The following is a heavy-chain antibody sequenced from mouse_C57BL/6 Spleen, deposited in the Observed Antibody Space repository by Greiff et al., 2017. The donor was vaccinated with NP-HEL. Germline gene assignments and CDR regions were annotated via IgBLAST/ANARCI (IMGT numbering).Heavy chain of an antibody. J-gene: IGHJ2*01. Sequence: EVQVVESGEGLVKPGGSLKLSCAASGFTFSSYAMSWVRQTPEKRLEWVAYISSGGDYIYYADTVKGRFTITRDNARNTLYLQMSSLKSEDTAMYYCTRGNYYGCFDYWGQGTTLTVSS. V-gene: IGHV5-9-1*02. CDR2: ISSGGDYI. D-gene: IGHD1-1*01. CDR3: TRGNYYGCFDY. CDR1: GFTFSSYA.